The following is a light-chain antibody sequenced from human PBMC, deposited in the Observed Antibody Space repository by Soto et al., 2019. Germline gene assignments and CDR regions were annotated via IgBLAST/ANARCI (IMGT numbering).Light chain of an antibody. CDR1: QSVSNS. CDR3: HPLYNLPLDP. Sequence: SPATLSLYTGERVTLSCRASQSVSNSLAWYQQKPGQPPRLLIYDVSNRATGIPARFSGSGSGTDFTLTITSLEPEDFAVCFCHPLYNLPLDPFGQGARLANK. V-gene: IGKV3-11*01. CDR2: DVS. J-gene: IGKJ5*01.